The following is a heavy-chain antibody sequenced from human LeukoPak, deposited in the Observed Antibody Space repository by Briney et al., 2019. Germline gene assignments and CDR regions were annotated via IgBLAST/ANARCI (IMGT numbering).Heavy chain of an antibody. V-gene: IGHV3-48*04. CDR1: GFIFNTYS. D-gene: IGHD4-23*01. CDR2: VSSSRTI. CDR3: ARDLGLYDYGGNIDF. Sequence: GGSLRLSCTASGFIFNTYSMNWVRQAPGKGLEWVSYVSSSRTIYYADSVKGRFTISRDNAKNSLYLQMNSLRAEDTAVYYCARDLGLYDYGGNIDFWGQGTLVTVSS. J-gene: IGHJ4*02.